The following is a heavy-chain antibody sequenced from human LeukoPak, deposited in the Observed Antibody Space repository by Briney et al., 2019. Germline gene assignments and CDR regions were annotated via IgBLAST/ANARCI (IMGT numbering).Heavy chain of an antibody. V-gene: IGHV4-30-2*01. CDR1: GGSISSGGYS. J-gene: IGHJ4*02. CDR2: IYHSGST. D-gene: IGHD5-24*01. CDR3: ARRQGDGYNSRTFDY. Sequence: PSETLSLTCAVSGGSISSGGYSWSWIRQPPGKGLEWIGYIYHSGSTYYNPSLKSRVTISVDRSKNQFSLKLSSVTAADTAVYYRARRQGDGYNSRTFDYWGQGTLVTVSS.